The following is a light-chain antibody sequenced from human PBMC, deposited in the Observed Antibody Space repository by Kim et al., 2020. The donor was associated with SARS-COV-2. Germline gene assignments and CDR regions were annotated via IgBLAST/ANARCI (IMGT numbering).Light chain of an antibody. CDR3: LQHNSYPLT. Sequence: DIQMTQSPSAMSASIGDRITITCRASQDVSSYLAWFQQKPGKVPQRLIYGASSRQSGVPSTFSGRGSGTEFTLTISGLQPEDFATYYCLQHNSYPLTFGGGTKVDIK. CDR2: GAS. J-gene: IGKJ4*01. V-gene: IGKV1-17*03. CDR1: QDVSSY.